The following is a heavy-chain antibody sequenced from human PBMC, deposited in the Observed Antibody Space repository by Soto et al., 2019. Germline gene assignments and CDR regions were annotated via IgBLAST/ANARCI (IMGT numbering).Heavy chain of an antibody. D-gene: IGHD2-15*01. J-gene: IGHJ6*02. Sequence: SSETLSLTCTVSGGSISSSSNYYWGWIRQPPGKGLEWIGSIFYSGSTYYNPSLKSRVTISVDTSKNQFSLKLSSVTAADTAVYYCARHLTYCSAGSCYSDFPYYGMDVWGQGTTVTVSS. V-gene: IGHV4-39*01. CDR1: GGSISSSSNYY. CDR2: IFYSGST. CDR3: ARHLTYCSAGSCYSDFPYYGMDV.